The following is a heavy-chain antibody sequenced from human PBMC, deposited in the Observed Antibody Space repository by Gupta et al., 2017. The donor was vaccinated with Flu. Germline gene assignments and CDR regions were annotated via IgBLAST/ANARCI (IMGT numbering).Heavy chain of an antibody. CDR1: XXXXXXXX. CDR2: INGRGADK. D-gene: IGHD1-26*01. CDR3: VKDLGAAPFLLFS. Sequence: EIQLLESGXGLTQPGATXXXXXXVXXXXXXXXXXXXVRQAPGKGLEWVASINGRGADKYYGDSVKGRFIISRDNSKNTLFLQMNGLEVDDTATYYCVKDLGAAPFLLFSWGTGTRVTVSS. J-gene: IGHJ5*02. V-gene: IGHV3-23*01.